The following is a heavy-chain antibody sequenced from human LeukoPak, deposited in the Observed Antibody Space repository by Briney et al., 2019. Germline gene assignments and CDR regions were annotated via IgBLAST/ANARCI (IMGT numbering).Heavy chain of an antibody. J-gene: IGHJ4*02. CDR3: ARGPEMATTSLDY. V-gene: IGHV3-48*04. CDR1: GFTFSGYS. D-gene: IGHD5-24*01. CDR2: ISSSGSTF. Sequence: GGSLRLSCGASGFTFSGYSMNWVRQAPGKGLEWVSYISSSGSTFYYADSVKGRFTISRDNAKNSLYLQMNSLRAEDTAVFYCARGPEMATTSLDYWGQGTLVTVSS.